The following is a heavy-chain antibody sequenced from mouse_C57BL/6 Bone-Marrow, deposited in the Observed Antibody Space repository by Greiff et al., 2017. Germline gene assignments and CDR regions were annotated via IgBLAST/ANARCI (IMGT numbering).Heavy chain of an antibody. J-gene: IGHJ2*01. CDR1: GYTFTSYW. V-gene: IGHV1-55*01. Sequence: VQLQQPGAELVKPGASVKMSCKASGYTFTSYWITWVKQRPGQGLEWIGDIYPTSGRTNYNEKFKSKAILTVDTSSNTAYMQLSSLTSEDSAVFYCARSGPLGRNFDDWGQGTTLTVSS. CDR3: ARSGPLGRNFDD. CDR2: IYPTSGRT. D-gene: IGHD4-1*01.